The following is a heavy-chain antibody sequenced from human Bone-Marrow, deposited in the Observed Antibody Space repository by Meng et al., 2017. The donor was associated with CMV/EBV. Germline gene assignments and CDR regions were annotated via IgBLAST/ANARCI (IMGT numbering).Heavy chain of an antibody. J-gene: IGHJ3*02. V-gene: IGHV3-21*01. Sequence: GESLKISCAASGFTFSSYSMNWVRQAPGKGLEWVSSISSSSSYIYYEDSVKGRFTISRDNAKNSLYLQMNSLRAEDTAVYYCARSSGWYIDDAFDIWGQGTMVTVSS. CDR1: GFTFSSYS. CDR3: ARSSGWYIDDAFDI. D-gene: IGHD6-19*01. CDR2: ISSSSSYI.